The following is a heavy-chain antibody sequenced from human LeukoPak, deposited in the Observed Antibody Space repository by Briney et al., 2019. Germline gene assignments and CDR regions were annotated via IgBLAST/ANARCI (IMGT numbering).Heavy chain of an antibody. J-gene: IGHJ3*02. CDR2: ISAYNGNT. D-gene: IGHD3-10*01. Sequence: ASVKVSCKASGYTFTSYGISWVRQAPGQGLEWMGWISAYNGNTNYAQKLQGRVTMTTDTSTSTAYMELRSLRSDDTAVYYCARDRPYYGSRSYYDAFDIWGQGTMVTVSS. CDR1: GYTFTSYG. CDR3: ARDRPYYGSRSYYDAFDI. V-gene: IGHV1-18*04.